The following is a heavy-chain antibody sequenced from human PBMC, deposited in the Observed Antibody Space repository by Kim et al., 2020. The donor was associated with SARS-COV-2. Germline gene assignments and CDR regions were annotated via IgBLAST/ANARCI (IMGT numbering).Heavy chain of an antibody. V-gene: IGHV1-3*01. J-gene: IGHJ6*02. Sequence: FQGRVTLTRDTSASPAYMELSSLRSEDTAVYYCARELLVVYAIGYYYGMDVWGQGTTVTVSS. D-gene: IGHD2-8*02. CDR3: ARELLVVYAIGYYYGMDV.